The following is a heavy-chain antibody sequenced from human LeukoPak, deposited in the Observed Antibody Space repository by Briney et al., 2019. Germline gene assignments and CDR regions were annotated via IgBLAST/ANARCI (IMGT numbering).Heavy chain of an antibody. Sequence: SETLSLTCTVSGGSITTRSYYWGWIRQPPGKGLEWIGSMHHSGRTYYNPSLKSRVTTSVDTSKNQFSLMLSSVTAADTAVYYCARDPGAYYDSSGYLNWFDPWGQGTLVTVSS. CDR1: GGSITTRSYY. CDR3: ARDPGAYYDSSGYLNWFDP. J-gene: IGHJ5*02. V-gene: IGHV4-39*07. D-gene: IGHD3-22*01. CDR2: MHHSGRT.